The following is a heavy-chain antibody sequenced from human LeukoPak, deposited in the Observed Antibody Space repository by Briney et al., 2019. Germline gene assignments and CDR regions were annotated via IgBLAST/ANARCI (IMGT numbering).Heavy chain of an antibody. CDR2: IYTSGST. Sequence: SETLSLTCTVSGCSISSYYWSWIRQPAGKGLEWIGRIYTSGSTNYNPSLKNRRTMSVGTSNNKFCLKLSSVTAADTAVYYCARVVDVGSWAEYYYMDVWGKGTTVTVSS. V-gene: IGHV4-4*07. J-gene: IGHJ6*03. CDR3: ARVVDVGSWAEYYYMDV. D-gene: IGHD6-13*01. CDR1: GCSISSYY.